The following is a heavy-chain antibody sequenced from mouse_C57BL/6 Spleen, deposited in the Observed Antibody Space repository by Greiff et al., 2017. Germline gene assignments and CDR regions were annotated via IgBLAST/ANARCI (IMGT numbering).Heavy chain of an antibody. J-gene: IGHJ3*01. Sequence: EVKLMESGPGLVKPSPSLSLTCSVTGYSITRGYYWNWIRQFPGNKLEWMGYISYDGSNNYNPSLKNRISITRDTSKNQFFLKLNSVTTEDTATYYCASCGYDWFAYWGQGTLVTVSA. CDR1: GYSITRGYY. CDR2: ISYDGSN. CDR3: ASCGYDWFAY. D-gene: IGHD2-2*01. V-gene: IGHV3-6*01.